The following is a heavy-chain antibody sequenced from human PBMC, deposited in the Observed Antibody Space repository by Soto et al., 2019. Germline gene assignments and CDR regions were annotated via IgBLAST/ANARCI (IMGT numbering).Heavy chain of an antibody. J-gene: IGHJ3*02. Sequence: ASVKISCKASGYTFSSYGISWVRQAPGQGLEWMGWISAYNGNTKYAQKLQGRVTMTTDTSTSTAYMELRSLRSDDTAVYYCARIPYDSSGQRAFDIWGQGTMVTVSS. CDR1: GYTFSSYG. D-gene: IGHD3-22*01. CDR2: ISAYNGNT. V-gene: IGHV1-18*04. CDR3: ARIPYDSSGQRAFDI.